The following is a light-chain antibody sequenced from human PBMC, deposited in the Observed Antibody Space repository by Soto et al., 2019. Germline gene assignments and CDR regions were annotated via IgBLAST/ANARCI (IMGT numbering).Light chain of an antibody. J-gene: IGLJ2*01. CDR1: TSDIGDYDH. CDR2: EVT. V-gene: IGLV2-8*01. Sequence: QSALTQPPSASGSPGQSVTISCAGSTSDIGDYDHVSWYQQYPGKAPKLLIYEVTKRPSGVPARFSGSKSGSTASLTVSGLQGEDEAHYYCSSYGGANGVIFGGGTKLTVL. CDR3: SSYGGANGVI.